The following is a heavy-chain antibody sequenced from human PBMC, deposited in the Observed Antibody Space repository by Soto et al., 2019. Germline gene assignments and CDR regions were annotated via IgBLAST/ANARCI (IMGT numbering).Heavy chain of an antibody. J-gene: IGHJ5*02. Sequence: QVQLQESGPGLVKPSGTLSLTCAVSGGSISSSNWWSWVRQPPGKGREWIGEIYHSGSTNYNPSLESRVTISVDKSKSQFSLKLSSVTAADTAVYYCAGALRYFDWSFDPWGQGTLVTVSS. CDR3: AGALRYFDWSFDP. CDR1: GGSISSSNW. CDR2: IYHSGST. D-gene: IGHD3-9*01. V-gene: IGHV4-4*02.